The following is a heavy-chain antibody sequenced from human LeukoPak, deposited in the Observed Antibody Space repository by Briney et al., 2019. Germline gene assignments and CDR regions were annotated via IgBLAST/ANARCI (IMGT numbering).Heavy chain of an antibody. CDR2: ITHSGST. J-gene: IGHJ5*02. Sequence: SETLSLTCAVYGGSFSGYYWSWIRQPPGKGPEWIGEITHSGSTHYNPSLKSRVAISVDTSKNQFSLKLSSVTAADTAVYHCARWSAALPKMFDPWGQGTLVTVSS. CDR1: GGSFSGYY. D-gene: IGHD6-13*01. CDR3: ARWSAALPKMFDP. V-gene: IGHV4-34*01.